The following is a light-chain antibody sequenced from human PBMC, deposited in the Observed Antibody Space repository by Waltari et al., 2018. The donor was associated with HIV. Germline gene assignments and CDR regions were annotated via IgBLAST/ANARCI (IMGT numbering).Light chain of an antibody. CDR2: EVF. Sequence: QSALTQPAPVSVSPGQSITLPCHGTSSDVRTYHLVSLYQQFPGKAPQLIVSEVFMRPSGISSRFSGTKSGNTASLTISKLRAEDEADYYCCSYAGDNHYVFGSGTQLTVL. V-gene: IGLV2-23*02. CDR1: SSDVRTYHL. J-gene: IGLJ1*01. CDR3: CSYAGDNHYV.